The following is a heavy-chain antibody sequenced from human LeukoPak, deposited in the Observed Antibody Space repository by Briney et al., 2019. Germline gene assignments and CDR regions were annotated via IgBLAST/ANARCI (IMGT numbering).Heavy chain of an antibody. J-gene: IGHJ4*02. Sequence: SETLSLTCAVYGGSFSDYYWSWIRQPPGKGLEWIGEINHSGSTNYNPSLKSRVTISVDTSKNQFSLKLSSVTAADTAVYYCAREEQYYYDSSGYYVFDYWGQGTLVTVYS. D-gene: IGHD3-22*01. CDR1: GGSFSDYY. CDR3: AREEQYYYDSSGYYVFDY. V-gene: IGHV4-34*01. CDR2: INHSGST.